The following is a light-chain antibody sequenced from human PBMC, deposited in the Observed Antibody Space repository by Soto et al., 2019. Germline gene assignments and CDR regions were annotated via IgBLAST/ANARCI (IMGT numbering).Light chain of an antibody. CDR3: QQYGSSPYT. CDR1: QSVSANF. J-gene: IGKJ2*01. V-gene: IGKV3-20*01. CDR2: AAS. Sequence: EIVLTQSPGTLSLSPGERATLSCRASQSVSANFVAWYQQKPGQPPRLFIYAASGRAAGIPGRFSGSGSGTDSTLTISRLEPEDFAVYYCQQYGSSPYTFAQGTKLEI.